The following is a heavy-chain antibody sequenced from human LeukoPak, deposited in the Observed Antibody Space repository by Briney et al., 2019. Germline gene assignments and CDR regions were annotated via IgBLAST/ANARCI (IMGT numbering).Heavy chain of an antibody. J-gene: IGHJ4*02. CDR2: ISGSGGST. Sequence: PGGSLRLSCAASGFTFSSYAMSWVRQAPGKGLKWVSAISGSGGSTYYADSVKGRFTISRDNSKNTLYLQMNSLRAEDTAVYYCAKALAAAGLPYFDYWGQGTLVTVSS. CDR3: AKALAAAGLPYFDY. D-gene: IGHD6-13*01. V-gene: IGHV3-23*01. CDR1: GFTFSSYA.